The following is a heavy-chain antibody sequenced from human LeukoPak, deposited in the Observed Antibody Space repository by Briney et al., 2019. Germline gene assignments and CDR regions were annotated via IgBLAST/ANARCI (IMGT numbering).Heavy chain of an antibody. J-gene: IGHJ4*02. V-gene: IGHV4-59*08. D-gene: IGHD6-13*01. CDR3: ARRLSSWYAFDY. CDR2: IYYSGST. Sequence: SETLSLTCTVSGGSITYYHWSWIRQPPGKGLEWIGHIYYSGSTNYNPSLKSRVTISVDTPKNQFSLKLSSVTAADTAVYYCARRLSSWYAFDYWGQGTLVTVSS. CDR1: GGSITYYH.